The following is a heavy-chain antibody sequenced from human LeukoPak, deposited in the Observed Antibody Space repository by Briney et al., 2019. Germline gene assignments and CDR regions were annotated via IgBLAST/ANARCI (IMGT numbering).Heavy chain of an antibody. CDR1: GFTFSRYE. J-gene: IGHJ4*02. CDR3: GRGDSVDY. Sequence: GGSLRLSCAASGFTFSRYEMNWVRQAPGKGLEWVSYISSSGSSIYYADSVKGRFTISRDNAKNSLYLQMNSLRSEDRAVYYCGRGDSVDYWGQGTLVTVSS. CDR2: ISSSGSSI. V-gene: IGHV3-48*03.